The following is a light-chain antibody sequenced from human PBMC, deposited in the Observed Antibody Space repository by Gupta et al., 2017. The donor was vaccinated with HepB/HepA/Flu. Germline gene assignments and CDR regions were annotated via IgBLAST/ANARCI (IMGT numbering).Light chain of an antibody. CDR3: QQYYSTPLT. CDR2: WAS. V-gene: IGKV4-1*01. Sequence: DIVMTPSPDHLAVSLGERATINCKSSQSVLYSSNNKNYLAWYQQKPGQPPKLLIYWASTRETGVPDRCSGSGSGTDFTLTISSLQAEDVAVYYCQQYYSTPLTFGGGTKVEIK. CDR1: QSVLYSSNNKNY. J-gene: IGKJ4*01.